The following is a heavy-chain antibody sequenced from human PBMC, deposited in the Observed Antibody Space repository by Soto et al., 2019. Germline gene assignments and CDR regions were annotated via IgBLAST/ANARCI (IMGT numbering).Heavy chain of an antibody. CDR2: IIPIFGTA. Sequence: QVQLVQSGAEVKKPGSSVKVSCKASGGTFSSYAISWVRQAPGQGLEWMGGIIPIFGTANYAQKFQGRVTITADESKSTAYMELSSLRSEDTAVYYCARDGGYCSGGSCYDGMDVWGQGTTVTVSS. D-gene: IGHD2-15*01. CDR1: GGTFSSYA. J-gene: IGHJ6*02. V-gene: IGHV1-69*01. CDR3: ARDGGYCSGGSCYDGMDV.